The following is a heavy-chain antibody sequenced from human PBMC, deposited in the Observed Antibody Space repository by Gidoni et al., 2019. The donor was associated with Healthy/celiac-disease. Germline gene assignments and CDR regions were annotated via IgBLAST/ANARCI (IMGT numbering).Heavy chain of an antibody. J-gene: IGHJ6*02. CDR2: ISYDGSNK. D-gene: IGHD2-15*01. Sequence: QVQLVESGGGVVQPGRSLRLSCAASGFTFSSYAMHWVRPAPGKGLEWVEVISYDGSNKYYADSVKGRFTISRDNSKNTLYLQMNSLRAEDTAVYYCAGDIVVVVAAEYYYYGMDVWGQGTTVTVSS. V-gene: IGHV3-30-3*01. CDR1: GFTFSSYA. CDR3: AGDIVVVVAAEYYYYGMDV.